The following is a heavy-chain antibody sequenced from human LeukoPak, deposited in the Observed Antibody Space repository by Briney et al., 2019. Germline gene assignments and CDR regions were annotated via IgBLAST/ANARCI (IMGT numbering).Heavy chain of an antibody. Sequence: PGRSLRLSCAASGFTFRSYGMHWVRQAPGKGLEWVAVIWYEGSNKYYSDSVKGRFTISRDNSKNTLYLQMNSLSAEDTAVYYCARRVARYYVDYWGQGTLVTVSS. CDR1: GFTFRSYG. CDR2: IWYEGSNK. CDR3: ARRVARYYVDY. V-gene: IGHV3-33*01. J-gene: IGHJ4*02.